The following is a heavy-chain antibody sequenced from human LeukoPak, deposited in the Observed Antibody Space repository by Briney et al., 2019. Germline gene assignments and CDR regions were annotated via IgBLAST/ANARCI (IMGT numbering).Heavy chain of an antibody. D-gene: IGHD3-22*01. CDR1: GFTFSSYD. Sequence: GGSLRLSCAASGFTFSSYDMHWVRQATGKGLEWVSAIGTAGDTYYPGSVKGRFTISRENAKNSLYLQMNSLRAEDTAVYYCAKDLRPGHYDSSGSPFDYWGQGTLVTVSS. CDR3: AKDLRPGHYDSSGSPFDY. V-gene: IGHV3-13*01. J-gene: IGHJ4*02. CDR2: IGTAGDT.